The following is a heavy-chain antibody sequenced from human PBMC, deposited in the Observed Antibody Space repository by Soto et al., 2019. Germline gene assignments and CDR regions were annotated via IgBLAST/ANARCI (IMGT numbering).Heavy chain of an antibody. Sequence: GGSLRLSCAASGFTFSSYGMHWVRQAPGKGLEWVAVIWYDGSNKYYADSVKGRFTISRDNSKNTLYLQRNSLRAEDTAVYYCAGDNWGGSSWYYFDYWGQGTLVTVSS. CDR3: AGDNWGGSSWYYFDY. V-gene: IGHV3-33*01. D-gene: IGHD6-13*01. J-gene: IGHJ4*02. CDR2: IWYDGSNK. CDR1: GFTFSSYG.